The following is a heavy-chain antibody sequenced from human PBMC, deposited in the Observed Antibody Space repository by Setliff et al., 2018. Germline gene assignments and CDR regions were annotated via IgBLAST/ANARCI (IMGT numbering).Heavy chain of an antibody. CDR3: AFNSGWYGYNFDY. J-gene: IGHJ4*02. Sequence: GASAKISCKASGYTFISYGISWVRQAPGQGLVWMGWINAGNGNTKYSQKFQVRLTITRDKSASTAYMELSSLRTEDTAVYYCAFNSGWYGYNFDYWGQGTLVTVSS. CDR1: GYTFISYG. D-gene: IGHD6-19*01. CDR2: INAGNGNT. V-gene: IGHV1-18*01.